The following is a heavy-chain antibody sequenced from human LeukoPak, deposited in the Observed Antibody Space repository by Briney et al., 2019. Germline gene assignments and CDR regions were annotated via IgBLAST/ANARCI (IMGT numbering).Heavy chain of an antibody. CDR2: ISSSSSYI. CDR1: GFILSSSE. V-gene: IGHV3-21*01. Sequence: PGGSLRLSCVASGFILSSSEMNWVRQAPGKGLEWVSSISSSSSYIYYADSVKGRFTISRDNAKKSLYLQMNSLRAEDTAVYYCARDMGTADYWGQGTLVTVSS. CDR3: ARDMGTADY. J-gene: IGHJ4*02. D-gene: IGHD1-1*01.